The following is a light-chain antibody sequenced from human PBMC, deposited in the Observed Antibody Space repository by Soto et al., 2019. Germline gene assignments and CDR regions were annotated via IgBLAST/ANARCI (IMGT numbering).Light chain of an antibody. Sequence: QSLLTQPPSASGSPGQSVTISCTGTSSDVGGYNYVSWYQQHPGKAPKLIIYEVSKRPSGVPDRFSGSKSGNTASLTVSGLQTEDEADYYCSSYAARTYVFGNGTKVTVL. V-gene: IGLV2-8*01. CDR2: EVS. CDR1: SSDVGGYNY. CDR3: SSYAARTYV. J-gene: IGLJ1*01.